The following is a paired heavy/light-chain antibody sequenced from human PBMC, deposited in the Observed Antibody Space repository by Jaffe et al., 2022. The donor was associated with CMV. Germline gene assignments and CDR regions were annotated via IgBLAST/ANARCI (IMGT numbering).Heavy chain of an antibody. CDR3: AKDLRTFQVIGVLFES. CDR1: GFTFSSSA. J-gene: IGHJ4*02. D-gene: IGHD2-15*01. CDR2: ISYGGDNK. V-gene: IGHV3-23*01. Sequence: EVQLLESGGGLVQPGRSLRLSCAASGFTFSSSAMAWIRQAPGKGLEWVSGISYGGDNKYYTDAVKGRFTVSRDNAKNTLYLQMDNLRAEDTALYYCAKDLRTFQVIGVLFESWGQGTMVAVSS.
Light chain of an antibody. V-gene: IGLV2-11*01. CDR2: DVF. CDR1: SRDIGTYDY. CDR3: SSYATTSVL. J-gene: IGLJ2*01. Sequence: QSVLTQPRSVSGSPGQSVTISCIGTSRDIGTYDYASWYQHRPGKAPKLVIYDVFKRPSGVPDRFSGSKSGNTASLTISGLQAEDEADYYCSSYATTSVLFGGGTKVTVL.